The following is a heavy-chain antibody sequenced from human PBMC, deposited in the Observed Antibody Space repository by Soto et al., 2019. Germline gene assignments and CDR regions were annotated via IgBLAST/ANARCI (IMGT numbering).Heavy chain of an antibody. V-gene: IGHV3-23*01. CDR3: AKDNSASIVVVPAAMSHDAFDI. D-gene: IGHD2-2*01. Sequence: LRLSCAASGFTFSSYAMSWVRQAPGKGLEWVSAISGSGGSTYYADSVKGRFTISRDNSKNTLYLQMNSLRAEDTAVYYCAKDNSASIVVVPAAMSHDAFDIWGQGTMVTV. CDR1: GFTFSSYA. J-gene: IGHJ3*02. CDR2: ISGSGGST.